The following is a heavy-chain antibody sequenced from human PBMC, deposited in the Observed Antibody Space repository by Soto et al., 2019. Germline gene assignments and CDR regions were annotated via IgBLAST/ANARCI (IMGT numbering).Heavy chain of an antibody. J-gene: IGHJ5*02. CDR1: GFTFSNYW. CDR2: IKQDGSEK. V-gene: IGHV3-7*01. D-gene: IGHD6-19*01. CDR3: AIASRSISVGP. Sequence: EVQLVESGGGLVQPGGSLRLSCAASGFTFSNYWMSWVRQAPGKGLEWVANIKQDGSEKYYVDSVKGRFTNSRDNAKNSLYLQMNSLRDEDTAVYYCAIASRSISVGPWGQGTLVTVSS.